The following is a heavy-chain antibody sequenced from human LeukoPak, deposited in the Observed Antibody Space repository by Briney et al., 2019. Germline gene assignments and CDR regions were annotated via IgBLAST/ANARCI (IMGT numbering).Heavy chain of an antibody. V-gene: IGHV4-61*02. CDR2: IYTSGST. Sequence: PSQTLSLTCTVSGGSISSGSYYWSWIRQPAGKGLEWIGRIYTSGSTNYNPSLKSRVTMSVDTSKNQFSLKLSSVTAADTAVYYCAREPNGPERSEVHITIFGVVTSERGYFDYWGQGTLVTVSS. CDR3: AREPNGPERSEVHITIFGVVTSERGYFDY. J-gene: IGHJ4*02. D-gene: IGHD3-3*01. CDR1: GGSISSGSYY.